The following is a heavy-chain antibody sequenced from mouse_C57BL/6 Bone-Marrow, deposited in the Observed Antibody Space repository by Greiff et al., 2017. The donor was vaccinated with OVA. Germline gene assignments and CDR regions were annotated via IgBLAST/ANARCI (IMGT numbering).Heavy chain of an antibody. J-gene: IGHJ1*03. Sequence: EVKLVESEGGLVQPGSSMKLSCTASGFTFNDYYMAWVRQVPEKGLEWVANINYDGSSTYYLDSLKSRFIISRDNAKNILYLQMSSLKSEDTATYYCARDRYYGSWYFDVWGTGTTVTVSS. CDR2: INYDGSST. D-gene: IGHD1-1*01. CDR3: ARDRYYGSWYFDV. CDR1: GFTFNDYY. V-gene: IGHV5-16*01.